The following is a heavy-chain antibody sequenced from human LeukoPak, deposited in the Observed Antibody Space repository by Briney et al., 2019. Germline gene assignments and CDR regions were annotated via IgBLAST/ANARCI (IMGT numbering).Heavy chain of an antibody. D-gene: IGHD5-12*01. Sequence: GGSLRLSCVASGFSFTKYWMTWVRQAPGKGVEWVAGLHPEGSERNYVGSVEGRFTVFGDNAKSSLFLQMHSLRVEDTAVYYCARGGYSFDYLGQGTLVTVPS. CDR1: GFSFTKYW. J-gene: IGHJ4*02. V-gene: IGHV3-7*01. CDR2: LHPEGSER. CDR3: ARGGYSFDY.